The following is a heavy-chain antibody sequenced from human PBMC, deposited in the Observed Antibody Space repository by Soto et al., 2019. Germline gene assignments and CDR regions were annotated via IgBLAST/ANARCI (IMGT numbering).Heavy chain of an antibody. D-gene: IGHD3-22*01. CDR3: ARDPYYYDSSGPYYYYYGMDV. CDR1: GGSISSGGYY. CDR2: IYYSGST. V-gene: IGHV4-31*03. J-gene: IGHJ6*02. Sequence: QMQLQESGPGLVKPSQTLSLTCTVSGGSISSGGYYWSWIRQHPGKGLEWIGYIYYSGSTYYNPSVKSRVTISVDTSKNQFSLKLSSVTAADTAVYYCARDPYYYDSSGPYYYYYGMDVWGQGTTVTVSS.